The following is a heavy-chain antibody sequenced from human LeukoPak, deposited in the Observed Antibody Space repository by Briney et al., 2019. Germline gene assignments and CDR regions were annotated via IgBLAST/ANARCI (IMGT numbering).Heavy chain of an antibody. Sequence: PSETLSLTCTVSGYSISSGYYWGWIRQPPGKGLEWIGSIYHSGSTYYNPSLKSRVTISVDTSKNQFSLKLSSVTAADTAVYYCARGYSYGYTWKYYFDYWGQGTLVTVSS. CDR2: IYHSGST. CDR3: ARGYSYGYTWKYYFDY. J-gene: IGHJ4*02. CDR1: GYSISSGYY. V-gene: IGHV4-38-2*02. D-gene: IGHD5-18*01.